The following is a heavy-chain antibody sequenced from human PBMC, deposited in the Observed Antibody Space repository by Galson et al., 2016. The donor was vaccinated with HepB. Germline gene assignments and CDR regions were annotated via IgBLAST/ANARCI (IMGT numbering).Heavy chain of an antibody. Sequence: SLRLSCAASGITVSSNYMSWVRQAPGKGLEWVAVIYSGGSTYYADSVKGRFTISRDNSKNTVYLQMNSLRAEDTALYYCAKDHHDYGDSWYFDLWGRGTLVTVSS. CDR3: AKDHHDYGDSWYFDL. CDR1: GITVSSNY. CDR2: IYSGGST. D-gene: IGHD4-17*01. V-gene: IGHV3-53*01. J-gene: IGHJ2*01.